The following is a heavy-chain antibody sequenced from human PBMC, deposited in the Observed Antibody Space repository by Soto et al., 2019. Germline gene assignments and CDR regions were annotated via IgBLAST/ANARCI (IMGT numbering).Heavy chain of an antibody. CDR2: TRNKANSYTT. Sequence: EVQLVESGGGLVQPGGSLRLSCAASGFTFSDHYMDWVHQAPGKGLEWVGRTRNKANSYTTEYAASVKGRFTISRDDSQNSLYLQMYSLKTEDTAVYYCARALGPHYYYYGMDVWGQGTTVTVSS. CDR3: ARALGPHYYYYGMDV. V-gene: IGHV3-72*01. J-gene: IGHJ6*02. CDR1: GFTFSDHY. D-gene: IGHD7-27*01.